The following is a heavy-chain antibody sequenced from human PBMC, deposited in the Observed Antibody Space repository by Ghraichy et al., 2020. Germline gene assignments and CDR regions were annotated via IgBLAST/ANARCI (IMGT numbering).Heavy chain of an antibody. D-gene: IGHD3-10*01. J-gene: IGHJ4*02. CDR1: GFTFSSYW. Sequence: GESLNISCVASGFTFSSYWMSWVRQVPGKGLEWVANIKEDGSEKYYVDSVKGRFTISRDNAKNLMYLQMNSLRADETAVYYCARLVRGIIVVDYWGQGTLVTVSS. CDR2: IKEDGSEK. CDR3: ARLVRGIIVVDY. V-gene: IGHV3-7*03.